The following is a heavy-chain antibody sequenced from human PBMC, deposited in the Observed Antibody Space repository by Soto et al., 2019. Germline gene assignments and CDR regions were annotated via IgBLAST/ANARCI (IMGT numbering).Heavy chain of an antibody. CDR3: AKRQGIGAAAKNFDF. D-gene: IGHD6-13*01. J-gene: IGHJ4*02. CDR1: GFTFSNHA. V-gene: IGHV3-23*01. CDR2: ISDSGGLT. Sequence: GGSLRLSCAASGFTFSNHAMSWVRQAPGKGLEWVSGISDSGGLTYYADSVKGRFSMSRDNSKNTLYLQMKNLRAEDTAVYFCAKRQGIGAAAKNFDFWGQGTLVTV.